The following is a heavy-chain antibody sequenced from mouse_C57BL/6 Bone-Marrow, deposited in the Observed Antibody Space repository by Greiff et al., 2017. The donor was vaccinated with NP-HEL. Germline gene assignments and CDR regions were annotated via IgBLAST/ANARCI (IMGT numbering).Heavy chain of an antibody. CDR2: IRSKSSNYAT. V-gene: IGHV10-3*01. D-gene: IGHD1-2*01. CDR1: GFTFNTYA. Sequence: GGGLVQPKGSLKLSCAASGFTFNTYAMHWVRQAPGKGLEWVARIRSKSSNYATYYADSVKDRFTISRDDSQSMLYLQMNNLKTEDTAMSYYVTVRYYGVYYAMNYWGQGTSVTVSS. J-gene: IGHJ4*01. CDR3: VTVRYYGVYYAMNY.